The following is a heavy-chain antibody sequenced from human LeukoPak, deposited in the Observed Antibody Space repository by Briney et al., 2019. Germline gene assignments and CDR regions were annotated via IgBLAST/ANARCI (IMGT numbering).Heavy chain of an antibody. D-gene: IGHD2-15*01. Sequence: PSETLSLTCAVSGYSISSGYYWGWVRPPPGKGLEWSGSIDHSGSTYYDPSLKSRVTISGDTSKNQFSLKLSSVTAADTAVYYCARDGGYCSGGSCYYYYGMDVWGKGTTVTVSS. J-gene: IGHJ6*04. V-gene: IGHV4-38-2*02. CDR3: ARDGGYCSGGSCYYYYGMDV. CDR2: IDHSGST. CDR1: GYSISSGYY.